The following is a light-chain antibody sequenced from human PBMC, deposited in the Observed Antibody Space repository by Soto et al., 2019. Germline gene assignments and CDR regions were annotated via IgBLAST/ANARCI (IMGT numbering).Light chain of an antibody. J-gene: IGLJ1*01. CDR2: EVS. CDR1: SSDVGAYNY. Sequence: QSALTQPPSASGSPGQSVTISCTGTSSDVGAYNYVSWYQQHPGKAPKLMIYEVSNRPSGVSPRFSGSKSGNTASLTISGLQAEDEADYYCSSYTSSITRYVFGAGTKLTVL. V-gene: IGLV2-14*01. CDR3: SSYTSSITRYV.